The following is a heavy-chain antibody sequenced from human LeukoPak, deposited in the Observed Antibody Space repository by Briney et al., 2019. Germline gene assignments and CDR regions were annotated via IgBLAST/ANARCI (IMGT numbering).Heavy chain of an antibody. CDR3: ASGGGPGMYVDY. D-gene: IGHD3-16*01. CDR1: GGSISSYY. V-gene: IGHV4-59*08. J-gene: IGHJ4*02. CDR2: IYYSGST. Sequence: SETLSLTCTVSGGSISSYYWSWIRQPPGKGLEWIGYIYYSGSTNYNPSLKSRVTISVDTSKNQFSLKLSSVTAVDTAVYYCASGGGPGMYVDYWGQGTLVTVSS.